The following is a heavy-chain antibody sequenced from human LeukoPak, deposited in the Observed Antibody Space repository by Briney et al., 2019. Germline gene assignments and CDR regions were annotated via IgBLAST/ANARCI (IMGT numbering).Heavy chain of an antibody. CDR2: ISGSGGRT. J-gene: IGHJ4*02. Sequence: GGSLRLSCAASGFTFSNYAMSWVRQAPGKGLEWVSDISGSGGRTYYADSVKGRFTISRDNSKSTLYLQMTSLRAEDTAVYYCAKGSYDFWSGYYPFDYWGQGTLVTVSS. CDR1: GFTFSNYA. CDR3: AKGSYDFWSGYYPFDY. D-gene: IGHD3-3*01. V-gene: IGHV3-23*01.